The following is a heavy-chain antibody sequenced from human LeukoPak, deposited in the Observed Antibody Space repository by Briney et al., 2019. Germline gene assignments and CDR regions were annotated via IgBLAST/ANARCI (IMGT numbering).Heavy chain of an antibody. CDR2: IIPIFGTA. CDR1: GGTFSSYA. J-gene: IGHJ4*02. Sequence: ASVKVSCKASGGTFSSYAISWVRQAPGQGLEWMGGIIPIFGTANYAQKFQGRVMITADESTSTAYMELSSLRSEDTAVYYCARENRYYFDYWGQGTLVTVSS. V-gene: IGHV1-69*13. D-gene: IGHD1-14*01. CDR3: ARENRYYFDY.